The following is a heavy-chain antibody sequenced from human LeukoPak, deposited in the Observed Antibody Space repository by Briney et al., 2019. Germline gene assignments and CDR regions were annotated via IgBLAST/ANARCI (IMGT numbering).Heavy chain of an antibody. CDR3: ARGARYDFWSGYQESFDY. CDR2: IYHSGST. D-gene: IGHD3-3*01. CDR1: GGSISSSNW. V-gene: IGHV4-4*02. J-gene: IGHJ4*02. Sequence: SETLSLTCAVSGGSISSSNWWSWVRQPPGKGLEWIGEIYHSGSTNYNPSLKSRVTISVDKSKNQFSLKLSSVTAADTAVYYCARGARYDFWSGYQESFDYWGQGTLVTVSS.